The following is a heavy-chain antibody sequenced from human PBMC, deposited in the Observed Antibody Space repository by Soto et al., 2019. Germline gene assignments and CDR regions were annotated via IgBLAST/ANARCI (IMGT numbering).Heavy chain of an antibody. D-gene: IGHD5-18*01. V-gene: IGHV1-46*01. J-gene: IGHJ4*02. CDR1: GYTFTSYY. CDR3: ARSVVSGYSYGLTGY. CDR2: INPSGGST. Sequence: ASVKVSCKASGYTFTSYYMHWVRQAPGQGLEWMGIINPSGGSTSYAQKFQGRVTMTRDTSTSTVYMELSSLRSEDTAVYYCARSVVSGYSYGLTGYGGQGTLVTVSS.